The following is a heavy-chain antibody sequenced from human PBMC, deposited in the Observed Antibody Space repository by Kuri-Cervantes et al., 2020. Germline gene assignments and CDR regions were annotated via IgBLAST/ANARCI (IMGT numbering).Heavy chain of an antibody. J-gene: IGHJ4*02. CDR2: IKSKIDGGTT. CDR3: YGDYRDY. V-gene: IGHV3-15*01. Sequence: GESLKISCAASRFTFNNAWMSWVRQAPGKGLEWVGHIKSKIDGGTTDYADSVKGRFTISRDNSKNTLYLQMNSLRAEDTAVYYCYGDYRDYWGQGTLVTVSS. D-gene: IGHD4-17*01. CDR1: RFTFNNAW.